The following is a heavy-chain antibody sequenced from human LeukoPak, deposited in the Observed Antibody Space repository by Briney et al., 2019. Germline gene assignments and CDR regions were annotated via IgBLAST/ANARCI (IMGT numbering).Heavy chain of an antibody. CDR1: GYIFTSYW. CDR2: IYPGDSDT. CDR3: ARLGGGVHCSGGSCYSGEGYYYYYYMDV. D-gene: IGHD2-15*01. Sequence: GESLKISCKGSGYIFTSYWIGWVRQMPGKGLEWMGIIYPGDSDTRYSPSFQGQVTISVDKSISTAYLQWISLKASETAMYYCARLGGGVHCSGGSCYSGEGYYYYYYMDVWGKGTTVTVSS. V-gene: IGHV5-51*01. J-gene: IGHJ6*03.